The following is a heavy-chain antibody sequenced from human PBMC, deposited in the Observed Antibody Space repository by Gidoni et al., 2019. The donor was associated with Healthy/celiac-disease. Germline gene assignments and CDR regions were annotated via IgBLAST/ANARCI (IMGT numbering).Heavy chain of an antibody. D-gene: IGHD5-12*01. V-gene: IGHV3-21*01. CDR2: ISSSSSYI. CDR1: GFTFSSYS. J-gene: IGHJ4*02. CDR3: ARDRNMKYSGYDLGGDY. Sequence: EVQLVESGGGLVKPGGSLRLSCAASGFTFSSYSMNWVRQAPGKGLEWVSSISSSSSYIYYADSVKGRFTISRDNAKNSLYLQMNSLRAEDTAVYYCARDRNMKYSGYDLGGDYWGQGTLVTVSS.